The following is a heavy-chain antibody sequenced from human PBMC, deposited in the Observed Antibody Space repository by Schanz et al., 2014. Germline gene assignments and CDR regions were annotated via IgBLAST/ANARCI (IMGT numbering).Heavy chain of an antibody. J-gene: IGHJ4*02. V-gene: IGHV1-69*04. CDR2: IIPSLGLA. CDR3: ARGYGDSPTDC. D-gene: IGHD4-17*01. CDR1: GYTFTDYG. Sequence: QVQLVQSGGEMKKPGASVKVSCKASGYTFTDYGLSWVRQAPGQGLEWMGRIIPSLGLAKYEQKFQDKVTITADTSTTTAYMELSGLRSEDTAVYYCARGYGDSPTDCWGQGTLVTVSS.